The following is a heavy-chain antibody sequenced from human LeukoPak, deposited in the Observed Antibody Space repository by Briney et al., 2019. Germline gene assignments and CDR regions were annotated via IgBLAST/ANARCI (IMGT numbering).Heavy chain of an antibody. V-gene: IGHV3-48*01. CDR2: ISSSSSTI. CDR1: GFTFSSYS. Sequence: GGSLRLSCAASGFTFSSYSMNWVRQAPGKGLEWVSYISSSSSTIYYADSVKGRFTISRDNSKNTLYLQMNSLRAEDTAVYYCARDSGDSSAWYALFRYWGQGTLVTVSS. J-gene: IGHJ4*02. CDR3: ARDSGDSSAWYALFRY. D-gene: IGHD6-19*01.